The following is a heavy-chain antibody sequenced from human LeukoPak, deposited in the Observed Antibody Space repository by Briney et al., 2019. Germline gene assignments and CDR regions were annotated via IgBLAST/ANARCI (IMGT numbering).Heavy chain of an antibody. D-gene: IGHD2-2*01. J-gene: IGHJ5*02. CDR3: ARERVIEAYCSSTSCSRGSRNWFDP. CDR1: GGSISSGGYY. Sequence: SQTLSLTCTVSGGSISSGGYYWSWIRQHPGKGLEWIGYIYYSGSTYYNPSLKSRVTISVDTSKNQFSLKLSSVTAADTAVYYCARERVIEAYCSSTSCSRGSRNWFDPWGQGTLVTVSS. CDR2: IYYSGST. V-gene: IGHV4-31*03.